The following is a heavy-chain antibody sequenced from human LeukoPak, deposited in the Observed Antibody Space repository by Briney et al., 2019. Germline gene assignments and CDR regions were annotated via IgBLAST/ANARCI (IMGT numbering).Heavy chain of an antibody. CDR1: GGSFSGYY. CDR3: ARGGYSYGYGY. CDR2: INHSGST. D-gene: IGHD5-18*01. Sequence: PSETLSLTCAVYGGSFSGYYWSWIRRPPGKGLEWIGEINHSGSTNYNPSLKSRVTISVDTSKNQFSLKLSSVTAADTAVYYCARGGYSYGYGYWGQGTLVTVSS. J-gene: IGHJ4*02. V-gene: IGHV4-34*01.